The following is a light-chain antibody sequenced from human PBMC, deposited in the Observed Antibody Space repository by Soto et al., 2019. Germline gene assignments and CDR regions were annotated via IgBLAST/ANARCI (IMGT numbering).Light chain of an antibody. V-gene: IGKV3-20*01. CDR2: GAS. J-gene: IGKJ1*01. Sequence: EIVFTQAPGSLSLSPGEGVTLSCRASQSASNNYLAWYQQEPGQAPRLLIYGASNRATGIPDRFSGSGSGTDFPLTISRLEPEDFAVYYCQQYGSSGTFGQGAKVDIK. CDR1: QSASNNY. CDR3: QQYGSSGT.